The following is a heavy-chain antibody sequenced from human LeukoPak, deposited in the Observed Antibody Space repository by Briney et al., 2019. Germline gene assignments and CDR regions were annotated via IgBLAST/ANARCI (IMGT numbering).Heavy chain of an antibody. CDR3: TRTPGGGNLFDP. Sequence: GGSLRLSCAASGFTFSSHWMHWVRQAPGKGLVWVSRINSDGSTTSYADSLKGRFTISRDNAKNTLYSQMNSLRAEATSAYYCTRTPGGGNLFDPWGQGTLVTVSS. CDR2: INSDGSTT. CDR1: GFTFSSHW. V-gene: IGHV3-74*01. J-gene: IGHJ5*02.